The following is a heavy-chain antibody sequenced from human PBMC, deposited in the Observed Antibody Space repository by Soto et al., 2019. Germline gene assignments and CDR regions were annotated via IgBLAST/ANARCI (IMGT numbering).Heavy chain of an antibody. Sequence: GGSLRLSCAASGFTFRSYGMFWVRQAPGKGLEWVALIWYDGSKKYYADSVKGRFTISRDDSKNTLNLQMNSLRAEDTAVYHCARDLGTYPGSYFDYWGQGTLVTVSS. J-gene: IGHJ4*02. V-gene: IGHV3-33*01. CDR2: IWYDGSKK. D-gene: IGHD2-15*01. CDR3: ARDLGTYPGSYFDY. CDR1: GFTFRSYG.